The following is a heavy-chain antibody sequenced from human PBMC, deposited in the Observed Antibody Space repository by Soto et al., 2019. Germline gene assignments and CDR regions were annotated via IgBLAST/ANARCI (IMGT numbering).Heavy chain of an antibody. J-gene: IGHJ4*02. CDR3: ARDQGYYDSSGYFDY. D-gene: IGHD3-22*01. CDR2: ISSSGNII. V-gene: IGHV3-11*01. Sequence: VQLVESGGGLIKPGGSLRLSCEGSGFIFSDYEMNWVRQVPGKGLEWISYISSSGNIIYSADSVKGRLTISRDNAKKSLYLEMNSLRAEDTAVYYCARDQGYYDSSGYFDYWGQGTLVTVSS. CDR1: GFIFSDYE.